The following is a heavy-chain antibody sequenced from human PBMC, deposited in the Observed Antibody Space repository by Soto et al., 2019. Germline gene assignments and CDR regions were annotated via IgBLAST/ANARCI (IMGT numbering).Heavy chain of an antibody. V-gene: IGHV3-7*01. D-gene: IGHD3-10*01. J-gene: IGHJ4*01. CDR1: GFSFGVYW. CDR3: APDSGYGSPSSVNYYLDY. CDR2: IKWDASEK. Sequence: GGSLRLSCGASGFSFGVYWMSWVRQAPGKGLEWLATIKWDASEKKYVDSVKGRFTTSRDNAKNSLYLQMDSLRAEDTAIYYCAPDSGYGSPSSVNYYLDYWGHRTLVTVSS.